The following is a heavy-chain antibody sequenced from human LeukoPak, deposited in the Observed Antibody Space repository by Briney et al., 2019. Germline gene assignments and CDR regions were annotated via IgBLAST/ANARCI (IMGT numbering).Heavy chain of an antibody. CDR3: ARRFGSSGPGGFDI. D-gene: IGHD3-22*01. CDR2: INAGNGNT. V-gene: IGHV1-3*01. J-gene: IGHJ3*02. CDR1: GYTFTSYA. Sequence: ASVKVSCKASGYTFTSYAMHWVRKAPGQRLEWMGWINAGNGNTKYSQKFQGRVTITRDTSASTAYMELSSLRSEDTAVYYCARRFGSSGPGGFDIWGQGTMVTVSS.